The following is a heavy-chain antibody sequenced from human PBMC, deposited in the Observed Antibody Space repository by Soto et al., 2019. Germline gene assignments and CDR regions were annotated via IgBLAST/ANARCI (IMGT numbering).Heavy chain of an antibody. CDR1: GGSISSSSYY. Sequence: QLQLQESGPGLVKPSENLSLTCTVSGGSISSSSYYWGWIRQPPGKGLEWMGSIYYSGSTYYNPSLKSRVTICVDTSKNQFSLKLSSVTAADTAVYYCARRAPILDYDYGDYGGAFDIWGQGTMVTVSS. CDR3: ARRAPILDYDYGDYGGAFDI. D-gene: IGHD4-17*01. J-gene: IGHJ3*02. V-gene: IGHV4-39*01. CDR2: IYYSGST.